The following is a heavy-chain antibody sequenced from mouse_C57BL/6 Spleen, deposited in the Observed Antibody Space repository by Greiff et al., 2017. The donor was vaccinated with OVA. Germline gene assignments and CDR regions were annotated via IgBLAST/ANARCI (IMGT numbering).Heavy chain of an antibody. J-gene: IGHJ2*01. CDR2: IYPGDGDT. V-gene: IGHV1-80*01. CDR3: ARPLYYGKGRGYFDY. CDR1: GYAFSSYW. D-gene: IGHD2-1*01. Sequence: QVQLQQSGAELVKPGASVKISCKASGYAFSSYWMNWVKQRPGKGLEWIGQIYPGDGDTNYNGKFKGKATLTADKSSSTAYMQLSSLTSEDSAVYFCARPLYYGKGRGYFDYWGQGTTLTVSS.